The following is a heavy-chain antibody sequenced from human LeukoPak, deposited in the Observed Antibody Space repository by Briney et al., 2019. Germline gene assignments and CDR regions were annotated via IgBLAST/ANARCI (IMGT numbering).Heavy chain of an antibody. V-gene: IGHV4-61*02. J-gene: IGHJ4*02. D-gene: IGHD5-24*01. Sequence: SETLSLTCTVSGGSISSGSYYWSWIPQPAGKGLEWIGRIYTSGSTNYNPSPKSRVTISVDTSKNQFSLKLSSVTAADTAMYYCARDHVGRDGYNPPHYWGQGTLVTVSS. CDR3: ARDHVGRDGYNPPHY. CDR2: IYTSGST. CDR1: GGSISSGSYY.